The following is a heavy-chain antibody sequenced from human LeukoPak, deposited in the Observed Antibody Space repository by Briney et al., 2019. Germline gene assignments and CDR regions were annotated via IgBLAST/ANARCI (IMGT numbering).Heavy chain of an antibody. J-gene: IGHJ4*02. D-gene: IGHD1-26*01. CDR3: ASDFNSGSYYGYSY. CDR2: ISGSGSTI. CDR1: GFTFSDYY. V-gene: IGHV3-11*04. Sequence: GGSLRLSCAASGFTFSDYYMSWIRQAPGKGLEWVSYISGSGSTIYYADSVKGRFTISRDNAKNSLYLQMNSLRAEDTAVYYCASDFNSGSYYGYSYWGQGTLVTVSS.